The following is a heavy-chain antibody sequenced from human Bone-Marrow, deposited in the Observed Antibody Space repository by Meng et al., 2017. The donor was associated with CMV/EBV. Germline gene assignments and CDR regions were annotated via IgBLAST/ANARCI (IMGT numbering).Heavy chain of an antibody. CDR3: ARGHRGYYYYYYGMDV. Sequence: GESLKISCAASGFTFSSYSMNWVRQAPGKGLEWVSSISSSSSYIYYADSVKGRFTISRDNAKNSLYLQMNSLRAEDTAVYYCARGHRGYYYYYYGMDVWGQGTTVTVSS. CDR1: GFTFSSYS. J-gene: IGHJ6*02. CDR2: ISSSSSYI. D-gene: IGHD3-10*01. V-gene: IGHV3-21*01.